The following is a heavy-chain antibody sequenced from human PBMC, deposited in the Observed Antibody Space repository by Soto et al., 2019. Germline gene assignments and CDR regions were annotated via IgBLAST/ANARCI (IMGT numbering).Heavy chain of an antibody. CDR3: ARRYGYYFDY. V-gene: IGHV4-59*08. Sequence: QVQLQESGPGLVKPSETLSLTCTVSGGSISSYYWSWIRQPPGKGLEWIGYIYYSGSTNYNPSLKSRVTISVDTSKNQLSLKLSSVPAADTAVYYCARRYGYYFDYWGQGTLVTVSS. D-gene: IGHD4-17*01. J-gene: IGHJ4*02. CDR1: GGSISSYY. CDR2: IYYSGST.